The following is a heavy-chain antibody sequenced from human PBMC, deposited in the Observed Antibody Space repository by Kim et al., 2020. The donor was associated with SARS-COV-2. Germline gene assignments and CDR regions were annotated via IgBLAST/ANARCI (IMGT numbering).Heavy chain of an antibody. J-gene: IGHJ6*03. Sequence: GGSLRLSCAASGFTVSSNYMSWVRQAPGKGLEWVSVIYSGGSTYYADSVKGRFTLSRHNSKNTLYLQMNSLRAEDTAVYYCARDRDYYDSSGYYLLGYYMDVWGKGTTVTVSS. CDR2: IYSGGST. V-gene: IGHV3-53*04. D-gene: IGHD3-22*01. CDR3: ARDRDYYDSSGYYLLGYYMDV. CDR1: GFTVSSNY.